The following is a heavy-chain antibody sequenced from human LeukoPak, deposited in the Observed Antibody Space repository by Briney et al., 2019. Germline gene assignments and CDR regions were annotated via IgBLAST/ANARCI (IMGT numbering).Heavy chain of an antibody. Sequence: SGGSLRLSCAASGFTFSNYGMHWVRQAPGKGLEWVAVISYDGSDKFYADSVKGRFTISRDNSKNTLYLQMNSLRAEDTAVYYCARLSVANWYYDFWSGYLFDYWGQGTLVTVSS. CDR3: ARLSVANWYYDFWSGYLFDY. D-gene: IGHD3-3*01. CDR2: ISYDGSDK. V-gene: IGHV3-30*03. J-gene: IGHJ4*02. CDR1: GFTFSNYG.